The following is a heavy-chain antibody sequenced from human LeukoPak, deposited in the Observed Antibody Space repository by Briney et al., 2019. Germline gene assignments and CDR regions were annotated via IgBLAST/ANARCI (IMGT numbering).Heavy chain of an antibody. V-gene: IGHV3-23*01. CDR2: ISGSGGST. Sequence: GGSLRLSCAASGFTFSSYGMSWVRQAPGKGLEGVSVISGSGGSTYYADSVKGRFTISRDNSKNTLYLQMNSLRAEDTAVYYCAKVRFGVTARYYFDYWGQGTLVTVSS. J-gene: IGHJ4*02. CDR1: GFTFSSYG. CDR3: AKVRFGVTARYYFDY. D-gene: IGHD3-10*01.